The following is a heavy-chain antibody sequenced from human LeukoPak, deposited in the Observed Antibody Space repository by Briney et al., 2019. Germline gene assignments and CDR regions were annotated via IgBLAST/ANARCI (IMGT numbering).Heavy chain of an antibody. Sequence: PGGSLRLSCAASGFTFSSYAMSWVRQAPGKGLEWVSAISGSGGSTYYADSVKGRFSISRDNSKNMLFLQMSSLRAEDTAVYYCVKDGINWGSYFDSWGQGTLVIVSS. CDR3: VKDGINWGSYFDS. CDR2: ISGSGGST. CDR1: GFTFSSYA. J-gene: IGHJ4*02. D-gene: IGHD7-27*01. V-gene: IGHV3-23*01.